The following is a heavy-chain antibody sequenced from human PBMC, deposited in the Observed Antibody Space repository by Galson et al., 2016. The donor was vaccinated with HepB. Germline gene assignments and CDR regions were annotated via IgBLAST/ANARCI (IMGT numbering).Heavy chain of an antibody. V-gene: IGHV1-69*10. D-gene: IGHD3-16*01. CDR2: IIPIRGIA. CDR3: ASQRAMITFGGVVKTPFDY. Sequence: SVKVSCKALGGTFSSNIISWVRQAPGQGLEWMGGIIPIRGIANYAQTFQGRVTLTADKSTSTAYMELSSLRSEDTAVYYCASQRAMITFGGVVKTPFDYWGQGTLVTVSS. J-gene: IGHJ4*02. CDR1: GGTFSSNI.